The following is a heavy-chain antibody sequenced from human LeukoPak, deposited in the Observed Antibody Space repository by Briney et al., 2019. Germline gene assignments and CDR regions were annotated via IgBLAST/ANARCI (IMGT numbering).Heavy chain of an antibody. Sequence: GGSLRRSCAASGFTFSSYSMNWVRQAPGKGLEWVSSISSSSSYIFYADSVKGRFTISRDNAKNSLYLQMNSLRAEDTAVYYCARELGDCTGGSCFYYGMDVWGQGTTVTVSS. D-gene: IGHD2-15*01. V-gene: IGHV3-21*01. CDR3: ARELGDCTGGSCFYYGMDV. CDR1: GFTFSSYS. CDR2: ISSSSSYI. J-gene: IGHJ6*02.